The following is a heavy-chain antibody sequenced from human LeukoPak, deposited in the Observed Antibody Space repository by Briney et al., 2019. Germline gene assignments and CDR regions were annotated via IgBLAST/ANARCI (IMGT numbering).Heavy chain of an antibody. D-gene: IGHD3-10*01. CDR3: TRDSGTTGEVKFDP. V-gene: IGHV4-59*12. CDR1: GGSISSYY. CDR2: IYYSGST. J-gene: IGHJ5*02. Sequence: SETPSLTCTVSGGSISSYYWSWIRQPPGKGLEWIGYIYYSGSTSYNPSLKSRVTMSVDTSKNQFSLRLSSVTAADTAVYYCTRDSGTTGEVKFDPWGQGSLVTVSS.